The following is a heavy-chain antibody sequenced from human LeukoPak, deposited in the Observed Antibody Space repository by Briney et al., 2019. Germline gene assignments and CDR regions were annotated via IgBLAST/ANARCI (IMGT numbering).Heavy chain of an antibody. CDR3: ARDEGCSSTSCLFDY. V-gene: IGHV1-46*01. CDR2: INPSGGST. D-gene: IGHD2-2*01. J-gene: IGHJ4*02. Sequence: ASVKVSCRASGYTFTSYYMHWVRQAPGQGLEWIGIINPSGGSTNYAQKFQGRVTMTRDMSTSTVYMELSSLRSEDTAVYYCARDEGCSSTSCLFDYWGQGTLVTVSS. CDR1: GYTFTSYY.